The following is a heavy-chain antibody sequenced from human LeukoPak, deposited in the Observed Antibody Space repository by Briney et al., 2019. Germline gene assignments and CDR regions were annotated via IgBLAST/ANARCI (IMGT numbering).Heavy chain of an antibody. J-gene: IGHJ4*02. D-gene: IGHD6-13*01. V-gene: IGHV3-21*04. CDR1: GFTFSSYS. CDR3: ARDINRAAAGTAAY. CDR2: VSSSSSYI. Sequence: GGSLRLSCAASGFTFSSYSMNWVRQAPGKGLEWVSSVSSSSSYIYYADSVKGRFTISRDNAKNSLYLQMNSLRAEDTAVYYCARDINRAAAGTAAYWGQGTLVTVSS.